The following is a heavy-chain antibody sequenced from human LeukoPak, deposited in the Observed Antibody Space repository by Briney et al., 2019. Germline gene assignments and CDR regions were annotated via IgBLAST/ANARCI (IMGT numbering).Heavy chain of an antibody. Sequence: GESLKISCKASGYTFNNNYIAWVRQMSGKGLEWMGIIYLGDSDTRYSPSFQGHVTISADESISTAYLQWSSVTATDSAMYYCVRGNQKYGDYVRDWGQGTLVTISS. V-gene: IGHV5-51*01. CDR2: IYLGDSDT. D-gene: IGHD4-17*01. CDR3: VRGNQKYGDYVRD. J-gene: IGHJ4*02. CDR1: GYTFNNNY.